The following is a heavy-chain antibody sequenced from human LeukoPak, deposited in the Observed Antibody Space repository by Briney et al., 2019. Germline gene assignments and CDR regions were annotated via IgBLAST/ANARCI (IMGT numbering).Heavy chain of an antibody. CDR1: GFTFCIVA. CDR3: AIPPYSSGWYCFDY. Sequence: PGGSLRLSCAASGFTFCIVAMSWVRQAPGKGLEWVSAISGSGGSTYYADSVKGRFTISRDNSKNTLYLQMNSLRAEDTAVYYCAIPPYSSGWYCFDYWGQGTLVTVSS. J-gene: IGHJ4*02. D-gene: IGHD6-19*01. V-gene: IGHV3-23*01. CDR2: ISGSGGST.